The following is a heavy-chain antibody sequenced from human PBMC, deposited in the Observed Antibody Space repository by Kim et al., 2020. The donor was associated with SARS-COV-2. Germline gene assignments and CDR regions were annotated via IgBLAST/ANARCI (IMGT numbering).Heavy chain of an antibody. CDR3: ARSRYCSGGSCPSGWFDP. CDR1: GDSLSSGGYY. J-gene: IGHJ5*02. CDR2: IYYSGST. D-gene: IGHD2-15*01. V-gene: IGHV4-31*03. Sequence: SETLSLTCTVSGDSLSSGGYYWSWIRQHPGKGLEWIGYIYYSGSTYYNPSLKSRVTISVDTSKNQFSLKLSSVTAADTAVYYCARSRYCSGGSCPSGWFDPWGQGTLVTVSS.